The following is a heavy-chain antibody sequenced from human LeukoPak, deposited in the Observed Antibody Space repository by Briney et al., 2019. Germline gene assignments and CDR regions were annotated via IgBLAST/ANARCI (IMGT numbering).Heavy chain of an antibody. CDR2: IVHSGNT. CDR1: GGSFSGYY. V-gene: IGHV4-34*12. Sequence: NSSETLSLTCAVYGGSFSGYYWSWIRQPPGKGLEWIGEIVHSGNTKYNPSLKSRVTISVDTSKNQFSLNLTSVTAADTAVYYCARLRARTVAPGGWGQGTLVTVSS. J-gene: IGHJ4*02. CDR3: ARLRARTVAPGG. D-gene: IGHD4-23*01.